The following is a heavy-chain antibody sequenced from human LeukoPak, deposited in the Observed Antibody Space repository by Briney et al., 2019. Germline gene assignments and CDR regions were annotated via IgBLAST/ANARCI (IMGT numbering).Heavy chain of an antibody. CDR3: AKVRCSTSCYFDY. CDR1: GFTFSSYS. D-gene: IGHD2-2*01. V-gene: IGHV3-21*01. J-gene: IGHJ4*02. Sequence: PGGSLRLSCAASGFTFSSYSMNWVRQAPGKGLERVSSISSSSSYIYYADSVKGRFTVSRDNAKNSLYLQMNSLRAEDTAVYYCAKVRCSTSCYFDYWGQGTLVTVSS. CDR2: ISSSSSYI.